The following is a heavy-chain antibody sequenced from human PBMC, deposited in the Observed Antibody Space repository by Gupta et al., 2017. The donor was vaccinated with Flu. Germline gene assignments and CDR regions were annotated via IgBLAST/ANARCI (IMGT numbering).Heavy chain of an antibody. J-gene: IGHJ4*02. Sequence: EVQLVESGGGLVQPGGSLRLSCAVPRFSFSSYEMSWVRQAPGKRLEWISFISSSFNTYYADSVKGRFTIARDNAKNEVYLQMNSLRVDDTAIEYCARGHWDSWGQGTLVAVS. CDR3: ARGHWDS. CDR1: RFSFSSYE. V-gene: IGHV3-48*03. CDR2: ISSSFNT.